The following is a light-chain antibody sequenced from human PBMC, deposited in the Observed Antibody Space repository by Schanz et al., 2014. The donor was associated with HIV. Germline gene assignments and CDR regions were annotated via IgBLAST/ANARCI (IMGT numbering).Light chain of an antibody. J-gene: IGKJ5*01. CDR3: QQYGTSLIT. CDR2: GAS. CDR1: QSVGSNY. Sequence: EIVLTQSPGTLSLSPGERATLSCRASQSVGSNYLAWYQQKPGQSPRLLIYGASTRATGIPAGFSGSGSGTEFTLTISNLQSEDFAVYYCQQYGTSLITFGQGTRLEI. V-gene: IGKV3-20*01.